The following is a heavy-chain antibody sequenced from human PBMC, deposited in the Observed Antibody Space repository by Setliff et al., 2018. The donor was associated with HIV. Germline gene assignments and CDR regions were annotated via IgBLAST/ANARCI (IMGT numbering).Heavy chain of an antibody. CDR3: ARGVPLLPPNF. CDR1: SGSVNNYW. V-gene: IGHV4-59*08. D-gene: IGHD2-21*02. CDR2: IYYSGST. J-gene: IGHJ4*02. Sequence: TLSLTCNVSSGSVNNYWWTWIRQPPGKGLEWIGYIYYSGSTYYNPSLKSRVTISIDTSNNQISLRLSSVTAADTAMYYCARGVPLLPPNFWGQGTLVT.